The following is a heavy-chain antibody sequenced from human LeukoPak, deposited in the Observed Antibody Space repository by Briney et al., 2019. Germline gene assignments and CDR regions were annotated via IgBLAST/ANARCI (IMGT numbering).Heavy chain of an antibody. CDR2: IYTSGST. Sequence: TSETLSLTCTVSGGSISNYYWSWIRQPAGKGLEWIGRIYTSGSTNYNPSLKSRVTISVDTSKNQFSLKLISVTAADTAVYYCAREQSSGPVNWGQGTLVTVSS. CDR1: GGSISNYY. J-gene: IGHJ4*02. V-gene: IGHV4-4*07. CDR3: AREQSSGPVN. D-gene: IGHD6-19*01.